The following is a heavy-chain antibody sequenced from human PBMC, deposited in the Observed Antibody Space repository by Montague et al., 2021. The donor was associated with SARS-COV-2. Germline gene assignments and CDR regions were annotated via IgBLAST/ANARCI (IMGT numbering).Heavy chain of an antibody. V-gene: IGHV3-7*01. CDR3: TALRRTDPFDY. Sequence: SLRLSCAASGFTFTTHWMNWVRQAPGKGLEWVANINEDGSQKYYIDSVKGRFTISRDNARNSLFLQMTGQRAEDTAVYYCTALRRTDPFDYWGQGNLVTVSS. D-gene: IGHD2-21*02. CDR2: INEDGSQK. CDR1: GFTFTTHW. J-gene: IGHJ4*02.